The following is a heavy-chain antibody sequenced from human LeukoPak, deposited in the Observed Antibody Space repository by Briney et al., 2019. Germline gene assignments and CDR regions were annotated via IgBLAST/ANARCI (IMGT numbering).Heavy chain of an antibody. J-gene: IGHJ4*02. Sequence: PGGSLRLSCAASGFTFSSYWMHWVRQAPGKGLLWVSRINTDGSSTNFADSVRGRFTISRDNAKNSLYLQMNSLRAEDTAVYYCARDRRGNGTYYFDYWGQGTLVTVSS. CDR3: ARDRRGNGTYYFDY. CDR1: GFTFSSYW. V-gene: IGHV3-74*01. D-gene: IGHD1-1*01. CDR2: INTDGSST.